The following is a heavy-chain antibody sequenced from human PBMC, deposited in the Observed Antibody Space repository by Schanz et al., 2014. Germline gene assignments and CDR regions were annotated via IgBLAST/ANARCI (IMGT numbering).Heavy chain of an antibody. D-gene: IGHD5-18*01. J-gene: IGHJ3*02. CDR3: ARVALPGYSSPRDAFDI. CDR1: GFTFSSYA. CDR2: ISYGTSYI. V-gene: IGHV3-21*01. Sequence: EVQLVESGGGLIQPGGSLRLSCAASGFTFSSYAMTWVRQIPGKGLEWVSSISYGTSYIYYAESVKGRFTISRDNAKNSLYLQMNGLRAEDTAVYYCARVALPGYSSPRDAFDIWGQGTMVTVSS.